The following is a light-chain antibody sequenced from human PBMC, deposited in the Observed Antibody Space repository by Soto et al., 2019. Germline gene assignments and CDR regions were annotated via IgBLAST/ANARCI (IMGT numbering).Light chain of an antibody. Sequence: DIQMTQSPSTLSASIGERVTITCRASQSISNWLAWYQQKPGKAPKVLIYIASRLQSGVPSRFSGSGSGTEFTLTISSLQPDDFATYYCQKYNSYLWTFGQGTKVDIK. CDR2: IAS. CDR1: QSISNW. J-gene: IGKJ1*01. V-gene: IGKV1-5*01. CDR3: QKYNSYLWT.